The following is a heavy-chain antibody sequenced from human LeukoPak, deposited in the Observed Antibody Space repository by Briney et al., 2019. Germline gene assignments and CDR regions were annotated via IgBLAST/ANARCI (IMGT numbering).Heavy chain of an antibody. J-gene: IGHJ4*02. D-gene: IGHD6-13*01. CDR2: IWNDGSNK. CDR1: GFTFSSYG. Sequence: GGSLRLSCAASGFTFSSYGMHWVRQAPGKGLEWVAVIWNDGSNKYYADSVKGRFSISRDNSKNTLYLQMNSLRAEDTAVYYCARGFWIAAAGPSPFDYWGQGTLVTVSS. CDR3: ARGFWIAAAGPSPFDY. V-gene: IGHV3-33*01.